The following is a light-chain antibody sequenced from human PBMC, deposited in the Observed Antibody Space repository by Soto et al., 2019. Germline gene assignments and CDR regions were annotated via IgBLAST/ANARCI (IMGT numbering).Light chain of an antibody. Sequence: DIQLTQSPSFLSASVGDRFTITCRASQGISSYLAWYQQKPGKAPKLLIYAASTLQSGVPSRFSGSGSGTEFTLTISSLQPEDFATYYCQKLNSYPSNFGQGTRLEIK. V-gene: IGKV1-9*01. J-gene: IGKJ5*01. CDR3: QKLNSYPSN. CDR2: AAS. CDR1: QGISSY.